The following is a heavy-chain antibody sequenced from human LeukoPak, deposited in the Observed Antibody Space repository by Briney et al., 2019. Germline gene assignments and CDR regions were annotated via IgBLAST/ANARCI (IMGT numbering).Heavy chain of an antibody. CDR1: GFTFSGSA. Sequence: GGSLRLSCAASGFTFSGSAMHWVRQASGKGLEWVGRIRSKANSYATAYAASVKGRFTISRDDSKNTAYLQMNSLKTEDTAVYYCTSRTQASGMDVWGQGTTVTVSS. CDR3: TSRTQASGMDV. V-gene: IGHV3-73*01. CDR2: IRSKANSYAT. J-gene: IGHJ6*02. D-gene: IGHD1-14*01.